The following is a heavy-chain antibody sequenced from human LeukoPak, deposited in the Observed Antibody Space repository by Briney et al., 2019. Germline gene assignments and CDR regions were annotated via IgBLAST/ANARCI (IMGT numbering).Heavy chain of an antibody. D-gene: IGHD2-15*01. Sequence: GGSLRLSCAASGFTFTSYSMNWVSQAPGKGLEWVSYISSSGSTIYYADSVKGRFTISRDNARNSLYLQMNSLRAEDTAMYYCARGRGDVVVVAADAFDIWGQGTMVTVSS. CDR1: GFTFTSYS. CDR3: ARGRGDVVVVAADAFDI. V-gene: IGHV3-48*04. CDR2: ISSSGSTI. J-gene: IGHJ3*02.